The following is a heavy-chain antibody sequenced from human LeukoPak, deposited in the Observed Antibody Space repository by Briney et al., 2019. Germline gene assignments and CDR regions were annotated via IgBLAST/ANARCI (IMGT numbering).Heavy chain of an antibody. CDR2: ITSSSSYI. D-gene: IGHD3-16*02. CDR3: ARHRTASDY. V-gene: IGHV3-21*01. Sequence: GGSLRLSCAASGLTFSTYSMTWVRQAPGKGLEWVSSITSSSSYIYYADSVKGRFTISRDNAKSSLYLQMNSLRAEDTALYYCARHRTASDYWGQGTLVTVSS. CDR1: GLTFSTYS. J-gene: IGHJ4*02.